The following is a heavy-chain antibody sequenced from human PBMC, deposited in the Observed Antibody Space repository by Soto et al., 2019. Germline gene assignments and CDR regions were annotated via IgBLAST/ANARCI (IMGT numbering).Heavy chain of an antibody. D-gene: IGHD6-19*01. CDR1: GGSFSGYY. Sequence: QVQLQQWGAGLLKPSETLSLTCAVYGGSFSGYYWSWIRQPPGKGLEWIGEINHSGSTNYNPSLKSRVTVSVGTSKNQFSLKLSSVTAADTAVYYCARWATVAGLDYWGQGTLVTVSS. CDR2: INHSGST. V-gene: IGHV4-34*01. J-gene: IGHJ4*02. CDR3: ARWATVAGLDY.